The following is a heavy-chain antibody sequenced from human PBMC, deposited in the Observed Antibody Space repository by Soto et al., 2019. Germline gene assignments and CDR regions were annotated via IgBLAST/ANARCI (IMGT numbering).Heavy chain of an antibody. CDR3: ARGLSSYYYGSGSYGGGYYYYGMDV. V-gene: IGHV4-34*01. CDR2: LNHSGST. Sequence: SETLSLTCAVYGGSFSGYYWIWIRQPPGKGLEWLGELNHSGSTNYNPSLKSRVTISVDTSKNQFSLELSSVTAADTAVYYCARGLSSYYYGSGSYGGGYYYYGMDVWGQGTTVTVSS. J-gene: IGHJ6*02. D-gene: IGHD3-10*01. CDR1: GGSFSGYY.